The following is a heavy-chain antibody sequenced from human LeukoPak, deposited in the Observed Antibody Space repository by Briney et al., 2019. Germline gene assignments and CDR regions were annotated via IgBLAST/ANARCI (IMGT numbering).Heavy chain of an antibody. V-gene: IGHV4-39*01. J-gene: IGHJ4*02. D-gene: IGHD5-18*01. Sequence: PSETVSLTGTVSGGSISSSSYYWGWIRQPPGKGLEWIGSIYYSGSTYYNPSLKSRVTISVDTSKNQFSLKLSSVTAADTAVYYCARERMDTAMDSWGQGTLVTVSS. CDR2: IYYSGST. CDR1: GGSISSSSYY. CDR3: ARERMDTAMDS.